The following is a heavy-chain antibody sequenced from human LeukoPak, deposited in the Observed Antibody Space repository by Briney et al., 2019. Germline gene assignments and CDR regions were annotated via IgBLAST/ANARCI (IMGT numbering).Heavy chain of an antibody. D-gene: IGHD6-13*01. CDR1: GFTFSSYG. CDR3: ATGYSSSWYVWGN. Sequence: PGGSLRLSCAASGFTFSSYGMHWVRQAPGKGLEWVAFIRYDGSNKYYADSVKGRFTISRDNSKNTLYLQMNSLRAEDTAVYYCATGYSSSWYVWGNWGQGTLVTVSS. CDR2: IRYDGSNK. V-gene: IGHV3-30*02. J-gene: IGHJ4*02.